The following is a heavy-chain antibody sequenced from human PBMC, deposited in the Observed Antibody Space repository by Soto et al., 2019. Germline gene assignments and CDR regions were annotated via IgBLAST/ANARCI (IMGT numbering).Heavy chain of an antibody. CDR2: ISYAGNNK. J-gene: IGHJ4*02. CDR3: AKDRQAGIFDY. D-gene: IGHD3-10*01. V-gene: IGHV3-30*18. Sequence: ESGGGVVQPGRSLRLSCAASGFTFSSYGMHWVRQAPGKGLEWVAVISYAGNNKYYADSVKGRFTISRDNSKNTLYLQMNSLRAEDTAVYYCAKDRQAGIFDYWGQGTLVTVSS. CDR1: GFTFSSYG.